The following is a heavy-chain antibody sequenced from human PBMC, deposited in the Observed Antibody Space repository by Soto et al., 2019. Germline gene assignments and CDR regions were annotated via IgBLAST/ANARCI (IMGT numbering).Heavy chain of an antibody. CDR2: ISADNGNT. CDR1: GYTFTSYC. D-gene: IGHD6-13*01. V-gene: IGHV1-18*01. CDR3: AREVVAAAGVDY. Sequence: VNVFCKAPGYTFTSYCISWVRQSPGQGLEWMGWISADNGNTNYAEKLQGRVTMTTDTSTSTAYMELRSLRSDETAVYYCAREVVAAAGVDYWGQGTLVTVSS. J-gene: IGHJ4*02.